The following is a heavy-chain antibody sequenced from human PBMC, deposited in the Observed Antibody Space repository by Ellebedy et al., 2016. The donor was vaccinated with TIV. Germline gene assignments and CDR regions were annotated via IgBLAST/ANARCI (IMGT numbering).Heavy chain of an antibody. CDR1: GFSFSDYW. J-gene: IGHJ4*02. Sequence: PGGSLRLSCATSGFSFSDYWLAWVRQAPGKGLEWVANIREDGGDKYYLDSVKGRFTISRDDAETTTFLQMNSPRAEDTALYFCARVGRSPHNWSFDYWGQGTLVTVSS. CDR3: ARVGRSPHNWSFDY. CDR2: IREDGGDK. D-gene: IGHD5-24*01. V-gene: IGHV3-7*01.